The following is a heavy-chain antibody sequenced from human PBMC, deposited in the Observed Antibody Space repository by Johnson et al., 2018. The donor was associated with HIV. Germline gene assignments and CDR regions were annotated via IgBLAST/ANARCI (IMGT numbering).Heavy chain of an antibody. CDR2: ISGSGVGI. CDR1: GFTFSSYA. CDR3: AKDGSTYYDSSGYLGEDAFEI. J-gene: IGHJ3*02. V-gene: IGHV3-23*04. Sequence: VQLVESGGGLAQPGGSLRLSCAASGFTFSSYAMSWVRQAPGMGLEWVSAISGSGVGIYYADSVKGRFTISSDNYKNTLYLQMNSLRAEDTAVYYCAKDGSTYYDSSGYLGEDAFEIWGQGTMVTVSS. D-gene: IGHD3-22*01.